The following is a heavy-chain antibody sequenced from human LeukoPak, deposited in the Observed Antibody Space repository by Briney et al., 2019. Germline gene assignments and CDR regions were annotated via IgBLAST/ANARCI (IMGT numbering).Heavy chain of an antibody. J-gene: IGHJ4*02. V-gene: IGHV4-34*01. CDR1: GRSFSGYY. CDR3: ARRRRYCSSTSCYFDY. CDR2: INHSGST. Sequence: SETLSLTCAVYGRSFSGYYWSWIRQPPGKGLEWIGEINHSGSTNYNPSLKSRVTISVDTSKNQFSLKLSSVTAADTAVYYCARRRRYCSSTSCYFDYWGQGTLVTVSS. D-gene: IGHD2-2*01.